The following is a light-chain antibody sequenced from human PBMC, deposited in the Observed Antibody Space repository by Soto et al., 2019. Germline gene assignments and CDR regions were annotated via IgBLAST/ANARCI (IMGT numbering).Light chain of an antibody. CDR3: SSYAGRNNLV. Sequence: QSALTQPPSASGSHGQSVTFSCTGTSSDVGGYNYVSWYHQHPGKAPKLMIYEVTERPSGVPDRFSGSKSGNTASLTVSGLQAEDEADYYCSSYAGRNNLVFGGGTKLTVL. CDR2: EVT. V-gene: IGLV2-8*01. J-gene: IGLJ2*01. CDR1: SSDVGGYNY.